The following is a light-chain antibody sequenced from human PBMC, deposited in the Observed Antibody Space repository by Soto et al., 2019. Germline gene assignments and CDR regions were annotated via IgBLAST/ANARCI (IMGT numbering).Light chain of an antibody. Sequence: QSALTQPPSASGSPGQSVTISCTGTSSDVGGYNYVSWYQQHPGKAPKLMIYEVSKRPSGVPHRFSGSKSGNTASLTVSGLQADEDADYYCSSYAGRNTLVFGGGTKLTVL. CDR3: SSYAGRNTLV. CDR1: SSDVGGYNY. V-gene: IGLV2-8*01. J-gene: IGLJ2*01. CDR2: EVS.